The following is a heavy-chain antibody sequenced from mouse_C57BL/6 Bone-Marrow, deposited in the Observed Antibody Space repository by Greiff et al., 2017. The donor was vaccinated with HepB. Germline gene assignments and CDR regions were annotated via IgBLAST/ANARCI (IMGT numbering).Heavy chain of an antibody. CDR2: INPYNGGT. Sequence: EVKLMESGPVLVKPGASVKMSCKASGYTFTDYYMNWVKQSHGKSLEWIGVINPYNGGTSYNQKFKGKATLTVDKSSSTAYMELNSLTSEDSAVYYCARDYYGSSYGAWFAYWGQGTLVTVSA. J-gene: IGHJ3*01. CDR1: GYTFTDYY. D-gene: IGHD1-1*01. V-gene: IGHV1-19*01. CDR3: ARDYYGSSYGAWFAY.